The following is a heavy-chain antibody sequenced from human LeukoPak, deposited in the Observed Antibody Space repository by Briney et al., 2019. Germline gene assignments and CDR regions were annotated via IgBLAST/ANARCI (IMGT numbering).Heavy chain of an antibody. CDR3: ARSFDY. J-gene: IGHJ4*02. CDR1: GFTFSSYS. Sequence: PGGSLRLSCAASGFTFSSYSMNWVRQAPGKGLEWVSYISSSSSTIYYADSVKGRFTISRDDAKNSLYLQMNSLRAEDTAVYYRARSFDYWGQGTLVTVSS. CDR2: ISSSSSTI. V-gene: IGHV3-48*04.